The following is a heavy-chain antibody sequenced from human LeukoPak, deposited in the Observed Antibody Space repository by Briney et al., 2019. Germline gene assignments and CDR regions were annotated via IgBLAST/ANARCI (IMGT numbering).Heavy chain of an antibody. CDR3: AKPAGYSSSWSAFDY. V-gene: IGHV3-30*02. Sequence: PGGSLRLSCAASGFTFSSYGMHWVRQAPGKGLEWVAFIRYDGSNKYYADSVKGRFTISRDNSENTLYLQMNSLRAEDTAVYYCAKPAGYSSSWSAFDYWGQGTLVTVPS. J-gene: IGHJ4*02. CDR1: GFTFSSYG. D-gene: IGHD6-13*01. CDR2: IRYDGSNK.